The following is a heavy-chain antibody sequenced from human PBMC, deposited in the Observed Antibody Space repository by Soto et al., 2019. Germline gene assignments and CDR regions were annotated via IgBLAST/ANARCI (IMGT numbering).Heavy chain of an antibody. CDR1: GFMFSSAW. Sequence: HLVESGGDLVKPGGSLRLSCAASGFMFSSAWMSWVRQAPGKGLEWVGRIKSKRDGGTTDYAPPVKGRFVISRDDSXXTLYLQMNSLKTDDTAVYYCVEGWNDFWGQGTLVAVSS. CDR3: VEGWNDF. J-gene: IGHJ4*02. V-gene: IGHV3-15*01. D-gene: IGHD1-1*01. CDR2: IKSKRDGGTT.